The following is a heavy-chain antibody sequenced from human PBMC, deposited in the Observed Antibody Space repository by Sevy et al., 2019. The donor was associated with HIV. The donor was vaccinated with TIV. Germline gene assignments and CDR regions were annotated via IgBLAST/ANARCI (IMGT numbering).Heavy chain of an antibody. J-gene: IGHJ6*02. D-gene: IGHD2-15*01. CDR1: GFTLTNEF. CDR2: VYSGGAT. CDR3: ARVGYCRGGTCFSGFYYAMDV. V-gene: IGHV3-53*01. Sequence: GGSLRLSCAVSGFTLTNEFFSWVRQAPGKGLEWVAVVYSGGATYYADSVKGRFTISRDKSKSTLLLQMKSLRAEDTAVYYCARVGYCRGGTCFSGFYYAMDVWGQGTTVTVSS.